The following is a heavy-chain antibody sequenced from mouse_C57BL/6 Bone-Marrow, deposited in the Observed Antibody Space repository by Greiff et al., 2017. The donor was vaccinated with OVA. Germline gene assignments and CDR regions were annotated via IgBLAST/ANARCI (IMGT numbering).Heavy chain of an antibody. J-gene: IGHJ2*01. CDR3: ARMKGNYPYYFDY. CDR1: GFSLTSYG. D-gene: IGHD2-1*01. V-gene: IGHV2-2*01. Sequence: VMLVESGPGLVQPSQSLSITCTVSGFSLTSYGVHWVRQSPGKGLEWLGVIWSGGSTDYNAAFISRLSISKDNSKSQVFFKMNSLQADDTAIYYCARMKGNYPYYFDYWGQGTTLTVSS. CDR2: IWSGGST.